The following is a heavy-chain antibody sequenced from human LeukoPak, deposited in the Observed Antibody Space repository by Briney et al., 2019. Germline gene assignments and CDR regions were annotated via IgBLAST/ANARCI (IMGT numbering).Heavy chain of an antibody. CDR1: GFTFSSYS. CDR2: ISSSSSTI. CDR3: ARSGYSYGLAGYYFDY. J-gene: IGHJ4*02. Sequence: GGSLRLSCAASGFTFSSYSMNWVRQAPGKGLEWVSYISSSSSTIYYADSVKGRFTISRDNAKNSLYLQMNSLRAEDTAVYYCARSGYSYGLAGYYFDYWGQGTLVTVSS. D-gene: IGHD5-18*01. V-gene: IGHV3-48*01.